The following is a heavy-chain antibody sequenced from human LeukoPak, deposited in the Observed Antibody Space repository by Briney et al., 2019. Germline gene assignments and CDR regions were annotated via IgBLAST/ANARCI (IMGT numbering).Heavy chain of an antibody. CDR1: GYDFSSYW. Sequence: KDGESLKISCKGFGYDFSSYWIGWVRLMPGKGLEWMGIIYPGDSDARDRPSFQGQVTFSVDKSVSTAYLQWNSLKASDTAMYYCARRSSGMDYWGQGTLVTVSS. CDR2: IYPGDSDA. CDR3: ARRSSGMDY. V-gene: IGHV5-51*01. D-gene: IGHD1-26*01. J-gene: IGHJ4*02.